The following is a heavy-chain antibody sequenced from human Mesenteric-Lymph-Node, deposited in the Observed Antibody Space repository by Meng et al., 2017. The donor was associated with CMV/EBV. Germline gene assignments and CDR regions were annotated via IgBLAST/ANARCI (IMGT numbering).Heavy chain of an antibody. D-gene: IGHD3-3*01. J-gene: IGHJ6*02. CDR3: AKDRLPYYDFWSGPTGMDV. Sequence: GGSLRLSCAASGFTFSSFGMHWVRQAPGKGLEWVAFIRFDGSNKFYADSVKGRFTISRDNSKNTLYLQMNSLRAEDTAVYYCAKDRLPYYDFWSGPTGMDVWGQGTTVTVSS. CDR2: IRFDGSNK. CDR1: GFTFSSFG. V-gene: IGHV3-30*02.